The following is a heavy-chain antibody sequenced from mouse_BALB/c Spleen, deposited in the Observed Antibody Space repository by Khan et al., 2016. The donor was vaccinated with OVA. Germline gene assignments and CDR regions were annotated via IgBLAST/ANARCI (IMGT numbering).Heavy chain of an antibody. D-gene: IGHD2-1*01. CDR2: INTYTGEP. J-gene: IGHJ1*01. V-gene: IGHV9-3-1*01. CDR3: ARIRNCRYFDV. CDR1: GYTFTNYG. Sequence: QIQLVQSGPELKKPGETVKISCKAFGYTFTNYGMNWVKQAPGKALKWLGWINTYTGEPTYADDFKGRFAFSLETSASTAYLQINNLKNEDTATYFCARIRNCRYFDVWGAGTTVTVSS.